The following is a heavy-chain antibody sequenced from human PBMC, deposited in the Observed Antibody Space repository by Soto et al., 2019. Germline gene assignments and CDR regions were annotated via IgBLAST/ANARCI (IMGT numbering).Heavy chain of an antibody. CDR1: GFTFSTHA. CDR3: AREKAGRFLAGGMDV. V-gene: IGHV3-30*01. J-gene: IGHJ6*02. Sequence: QVQLVESGGGVVQPGRSLRLSCAASGFTFSTHALLWVRQAPGKGLEWVAIISFDGRNKYYADSVEGRFTISRDNSKTTLYLQMNSLGTEGTAVYFCAREKAGRFLAGGMDVWGQGTSVTVSS. D-gene: IGHD6-6*01. CDR2: ISFDGRNK.